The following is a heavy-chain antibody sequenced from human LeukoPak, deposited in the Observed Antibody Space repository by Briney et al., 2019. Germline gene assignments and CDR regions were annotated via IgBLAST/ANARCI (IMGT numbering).Heavy chain of an antibody. J-gene: IGHJ4*02. V-gene: IGHV1-2*02. CDR2: INPNSGGT. CDR1: GYTFTGYY. D-gene: IGHD3-10*01. CDR3: VRDWELRYSQGGFDF. Sequence: ASVKVSCKASGYTFTGYYMHWVRQAPGQGLEWMGWINPNSGGTNYAQKFQGRVTMTRDTSISTAYMELSGLTSDDTAVYFCVRDWELRYSQGGFDFWGQGTLVTVSS.